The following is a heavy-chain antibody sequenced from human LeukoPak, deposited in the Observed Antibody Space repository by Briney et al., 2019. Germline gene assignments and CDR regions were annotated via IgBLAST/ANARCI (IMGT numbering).Heavy chain of an antibody. CDR3: ASLLVGATSGGLYFDY. CDR2: IYPGDSDT. J-gene: IGHJ4*02. D-gene: IGHD1-26*01. CDR1: GYSFTSYW. V-gene: IGHV5-51*01. Sequence: GESLKISCKGSGYSFTSYWIGWVRQMPGKGLEWMGIIYPGDSDTRYSPSFQGQVTISADKSISTAYLQWSSLKASDTAMYYCASLLVGATSGGLYFDYWGQGTLVTVSS.